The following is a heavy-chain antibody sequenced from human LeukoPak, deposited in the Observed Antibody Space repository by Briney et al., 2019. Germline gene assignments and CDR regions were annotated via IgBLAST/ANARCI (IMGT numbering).Heavy chain of an antibody. CDR3: ARGGYSSGWYRD. CDR1: GFTFSSYA. J-gene: IGHJ4*02. V-gene: IGHV3-53*01. D-gene: IGHD6-19*01. CDR2: VYSGGST. Sequence: GGSLRLSCAASGFTFSSYAMHWVRQAPGKGLEWVSVVYSGGSTYYADSVKGRFTISRDNSKNTLYLQMSSLRAEDTAFYYCARGGYSSGWYRDWGQGTLVTVSS.